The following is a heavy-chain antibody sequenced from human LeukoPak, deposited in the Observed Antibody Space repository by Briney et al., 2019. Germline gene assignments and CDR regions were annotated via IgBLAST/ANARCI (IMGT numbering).Heavy chain of an antibody. D-gene: IGHD2-2*01. CDR1: GGTFSSYA. CDR2: IFPIFATA. Sequence: SVKVSCKASGGTFSSYAISWVRQAPGQGLEWMGRIFPIFATANYAQKFQGRVTITADESTSTAYMELSSLRSEDTAVYYCARSVVPAATYYYYYGMDVWGQGTTVTVSS. CDR3: ARSVVPAATYYYYYGMDV. J-gene: IGHJ6*02. V-gene: IGHV1-69*13.